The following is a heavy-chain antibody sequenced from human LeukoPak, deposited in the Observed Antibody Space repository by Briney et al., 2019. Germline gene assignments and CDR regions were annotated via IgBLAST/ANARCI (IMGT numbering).Heavy chain of an antibody. CDR1: GFSFSSYA. D-gene: IGHD3-22*01. J-gene: IGHJ4*02. V-gene: IGHV3-23*01. CDR3: VRTSGYLAY. CDR2: NGGST. Sequence: PGGSLRLSCAASGFSFSSYAMSWVRQAPGKGLEWVSGNGGSTYYADSVKGRFTISRDNSKNTLFLQMNGLRADDTAVYYCVRTSGYLAYWGQGTLVTVSS.